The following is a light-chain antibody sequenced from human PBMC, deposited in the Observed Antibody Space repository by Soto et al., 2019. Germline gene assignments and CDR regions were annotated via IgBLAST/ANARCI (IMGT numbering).Light chain of an antibody. V-gene: IGLV2-8*01. J-gene: IGLJ1*01. CDR1: SSDVGGYNY. Sequence: QSALTQPPSASGSPGQSVTISCTGTSSDVGGYNYVSWYQQHPGKAPKLMIYEVSKRPSGVPDRFSGSKSGNTASLTVSGLQAEDEADYYCSSNTSSSTRVFGTGTKVTVL. CDR2: EVS. CDR3: SSNTSSSTRV.